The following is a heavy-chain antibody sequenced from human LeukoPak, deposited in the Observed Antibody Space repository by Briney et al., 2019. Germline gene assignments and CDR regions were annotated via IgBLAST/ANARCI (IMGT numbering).Heavy chain of an antibody. D-gene: IGHD6-19*01. CDR2: SYYSGST. Sequence: SETLSLTCTVSGGSIRSHYWSWIRQPPGKGLEWIGYSYYSGSTNYNPSLKSRVTTSVDTSKSQFSLKLTSVTAADTAVYYCARVPYTTGWPFYFDYWGQGILVTVSS. J-gene: IGHJ4*02. CDR3: ARVPYTTGWPFYFDY. V-gene: IGHV4-59*11. CDR1: GGSIRSHY.